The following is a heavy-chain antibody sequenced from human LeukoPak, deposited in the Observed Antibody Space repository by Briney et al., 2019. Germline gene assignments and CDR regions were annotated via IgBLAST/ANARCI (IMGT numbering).Heavy chain of an antibody. Sequence: GGSLRLSCAASGFTFSSYAMSWVRQAPGKGLEWVSAISGSGGSTYYADSVKGRFNISRDNSKNTLYLQMNSLRAEDTAVYYCANLLFTMIVVATRDYWGQGTLVTVSS. CDR2: ISGSGGST. CDR1: GFTFSSYA. D-gene: IGHD3-22*01. V-gene: IGHV3-23*01. J-gene: IGHJ4*02. CDR3: ANLLFTMIVVATRDY.